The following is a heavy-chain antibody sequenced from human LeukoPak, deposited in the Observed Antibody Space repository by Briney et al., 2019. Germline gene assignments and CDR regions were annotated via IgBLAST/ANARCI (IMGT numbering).Heavy chain of an antibody. CDR2: ICHSRPS. D-gene: IGHD3-10*01. CDR1: GDSISSVDYS. V-gene: IGHV4-30-2*01. J-gene: IGHJ5*02. Sequence: NTSETLSLTGAVSGDSISSVDYSWSWIRQPSGKGREWIGYICHSRPSYYNPSLKTRVTISVHRSKNLFSLRLTSVTAADTAVYYCARELWFVNAPGSWLDPWGQGILVTVSS. CDR3: ARELWFVNAPGSWLDP.